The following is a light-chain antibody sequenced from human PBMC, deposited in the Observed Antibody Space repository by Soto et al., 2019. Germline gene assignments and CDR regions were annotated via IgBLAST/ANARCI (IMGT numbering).Light chain of an antibody. J-gene: IGKJ4*01. Sequence: EIVMTQSPVTLSVSPGEGATLSCRASQSAGTNLAWYQQKPGQPPRLLIYDASNRATGIPARFSGSGSGTDFTLTISSLEPEDFAVYYCQQRSNWPLTFGGGTKVEIK. CDR3: QQRSNWPLT. CDR2: DAS. CDR1: QSAGTN. V-gene: IGKV3-11*01.